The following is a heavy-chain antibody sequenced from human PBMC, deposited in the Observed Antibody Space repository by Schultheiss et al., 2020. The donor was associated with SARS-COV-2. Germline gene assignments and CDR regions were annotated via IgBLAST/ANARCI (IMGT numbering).Heavy chain of an antibody. V-gene: IGHV4-31*03. J-gene: IGHJ4*02. CDR2: IYYSGST. D-gene: IGHD2-2*01. Sequence: SQTLSLTCTVSGGSISSDDYYWSWIRQHPGKGLEWIGYIYYSGSTYYNPSLKSRVTISVDTSKNQFSLKLSSVTAADTAVYYCASGDCSSTSCYAGPGYWGQGTLVTVSS. CDR1: GGSISSDDYY. CDR3: ASGDCSSTSCYAGPGY.